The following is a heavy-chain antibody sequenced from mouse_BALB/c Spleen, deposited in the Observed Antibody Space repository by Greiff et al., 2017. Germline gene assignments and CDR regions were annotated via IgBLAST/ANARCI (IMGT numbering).Heavy chain of an antibody. Sequence: EVKVVESGGGLVKPGGSLKLSCAASGFTFSDYYMYWVRQTPEKRLEWVATISDGGSYTYYPDSVKGRFTISRDNAKNNLYLQMSSLKSEDTAMYYCAREGNYYGSWFAYWGQGTLVTVSA. V-gene: IGHV5-4*02. CDR3: AREGNYYGSWFAY. J-gene: IGHJ3*01. CDR2: ISDGGSYT. CDR1: GFTFSDYY. D-gene: IGHD1-2*01.